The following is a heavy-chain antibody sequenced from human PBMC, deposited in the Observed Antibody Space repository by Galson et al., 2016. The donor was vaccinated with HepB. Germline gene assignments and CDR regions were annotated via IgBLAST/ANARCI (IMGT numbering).Heavy chain of an antibody. Sequence: TLSLTCTVSGGSISSDINYWSWIRQHPGKGLEWIGYIFYNGSTYYNPSLRSRVTISVDTSKNQFSLKLSSVIAADTAVYYCARDVSYGYVGFFDLWGRGSLVTVSS. V-gene: IGHV4-31*03. CDR1: GGSISSDINY. D-gene: IGHD5-18*01. J-gene: IGHJ2*01. CDR2: IFYNGST. CDR3: ARDVSYGYVGFFDL.